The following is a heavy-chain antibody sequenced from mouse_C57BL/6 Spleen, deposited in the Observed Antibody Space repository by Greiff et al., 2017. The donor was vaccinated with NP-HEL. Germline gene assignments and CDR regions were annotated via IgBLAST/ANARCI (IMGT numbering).Heavy chain of an antibody. CDR2: IDPSDSYT. J-gene: IGHJ2*01. CDR1: GYTFTSYW. CDR3: ASIDDGYYAFDY. V-gene: IGHV1-50*01. D-gene: IGHD2-3*01. Sequence: QVQLQQPGAELVKPGASVKLSCKASGYTFTSYWMQWVKQRPGQGLEWIGEIDPSDSYTNYNQKFKGKATLTVDTSSCTAYMQLSSLTSEDSAVYYCASIDDGYYAFDYWGQGTTLTVSS.